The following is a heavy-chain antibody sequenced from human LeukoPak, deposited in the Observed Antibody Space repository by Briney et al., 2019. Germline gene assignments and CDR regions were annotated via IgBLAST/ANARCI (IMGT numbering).Heavy chain of an antibody. J-gene: IGHJ4*02. CDR1: GYTFTSYD. Sequence: ASVKVSCKASGYTFTSYDINWVRQATGQGLEWMGWMNPNSGNTGYAQKFQGRVTMTRNTSISTAYMELSSLRSEDTAVYYCASSRTTVTSTTFDHWGQGTLVTVSS. CDR2: MNPNSGNT. V-gene: IGHV1-8*01. D-gene: IGHD4-17*01. CDR3: ASSRTTVTSTTFDH.